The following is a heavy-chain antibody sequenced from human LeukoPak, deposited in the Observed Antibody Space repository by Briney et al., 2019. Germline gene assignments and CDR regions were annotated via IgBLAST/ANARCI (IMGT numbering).Heavy chain of an antibody. V-gene: IGHV3-48*01. CDR3: ARDRRVSQDAFDI. CDR2: ISSSSSTI. Sequence: PGGSLRLSCAASGFTFSSYSMNWVRQAPGKGLEWVSYISSSSSTIYYADSVKGRFTISRDNAKNSLYLQMNSLRAEDTAVYYCARDRRVSQDAFDIWGQGTMVTVSS. D-gene: IGHD6-13*01. J-gene: IGHJ3*02. CDR1: GFTFSSYS.